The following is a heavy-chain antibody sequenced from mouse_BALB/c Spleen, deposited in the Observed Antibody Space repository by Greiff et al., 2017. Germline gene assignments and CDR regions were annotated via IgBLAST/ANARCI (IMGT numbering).Heavy chain of an antibody. V-gene: IGHV14-3*02. Sequence: EVQVVESGAELVKPGASVKLSCTASGFNIKDTYMHWVKQRPEQGLEWIGRIDPANGNTKYDPKFQGKATITADTSSNTAYLQLSSLTSEDTAVYYCASYYGNYDYAMDYWGQGTSVTVSS. D-gene: IGHD2-10*01. CDR3: ASYYGNYDYAMDY. CDR1: GFNIKDTY. CDR2: IDPANGNT. J-gene: IGHJ4*01.